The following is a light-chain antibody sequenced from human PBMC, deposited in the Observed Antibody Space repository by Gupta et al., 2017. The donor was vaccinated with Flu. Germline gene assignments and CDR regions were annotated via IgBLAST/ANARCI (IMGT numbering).Light chain of an antibody. Sequence: DIQMTQSPSSLSASVGDRVTITCQANHAISVYLHWYQQKPGKAPKLLIFEASNWETGVPSRFSGSGSGTDFTLTISSLQPEDVATYYCQQFNKLPFTFGPGTKVDIK. CDR3: QQFNKLPFT. J-gene: IGKJ3*01. V-gene: IGKV1-33*01. CDR2: EAS. CDR1: HAISVY.